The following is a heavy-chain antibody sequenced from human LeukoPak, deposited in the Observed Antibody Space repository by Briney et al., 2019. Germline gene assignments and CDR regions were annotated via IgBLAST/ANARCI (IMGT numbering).Heavy chain of an antibody. CDR2: IYTSGST. V-gene: IGHV4-4*07. J-gene: IGHJ5*02. D-gene: IGHD2-2*01. CDR1: GGSISSYY. CDR3: ARDGVVLGVVVPTVWFDP. Sequence: SETLSLTCTVSGGSISSYYWSWIRQPAGKGLEWIGRIYTSGSTNYNPSLKSRVTMSVDTSKNQFSLKLSSVTAADTAVYYRARDGVVLGVVVPTVWFDPWGQGTLVTVSS.